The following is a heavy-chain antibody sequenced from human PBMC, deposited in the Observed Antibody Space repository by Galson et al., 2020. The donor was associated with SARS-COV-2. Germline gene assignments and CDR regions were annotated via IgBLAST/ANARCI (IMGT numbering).Heavy chain of an antibody. J-gene: IGHJ6*02. CDR2: IIPIFGTA. D-gene: IGHD6-6*01. Sequence: SVKVSCKASGGTFSSYAISWVRQAPGQGLEWMGGIIPIFGTANYAQKFQGRVTITADESTSTAYMELSSLRSEDTAVYYCARVAAARGYYYYGMDVWGQGTTVTVSS. CDR3: ARVAAARGYYYYGMDV. V-gene: IGHV1-69*13. CDR1: GGTFSSYA.